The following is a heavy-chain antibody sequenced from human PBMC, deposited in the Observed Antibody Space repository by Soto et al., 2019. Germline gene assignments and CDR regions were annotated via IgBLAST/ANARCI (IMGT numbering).Heavy chain of an antibody. J-gene: IGHJ6*02. CDR2: TYSGGST. D-gene: IGHD2-15*01. Sequence: EMQVVESGGGLVQPGGSLRLSCAASGFTVSSNYMSWVRQAPGKGLEWVSLTYSGGSTYYADSVKGRFTISRDNSKNTLYLQMNSLRAEDTAVYYCAREDVHREAGGNYYYYGMDAWGQGTTVTVSS. CDR1: GFTVSSNY. CDR3: AREDVHREAGGNYYYYGMDA. V-gene: IGHV3-66*01.